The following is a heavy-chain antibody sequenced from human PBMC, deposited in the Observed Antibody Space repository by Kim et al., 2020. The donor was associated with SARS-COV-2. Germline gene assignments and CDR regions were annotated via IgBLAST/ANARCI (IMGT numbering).Heavy chain of an antibody. V-gene: IGHV3-9*01. Sequence: GGSLRLSCAGSGFTFDGYAMHWVRQAPGKGLEWVSGISWNSGSIGYADSVKGRFTISRDNAKNSLYLQMNSLRAEDTALYYCAKDMRTYCKVIHYWGQGTLVTVSS. CDR3: AKDMRTYCKVIHY. J-gene: IGHJ4*02. D-gene: IGHD2-15*01. CDR2: ISWNSGSI. CDR1: GFTFDGYA.